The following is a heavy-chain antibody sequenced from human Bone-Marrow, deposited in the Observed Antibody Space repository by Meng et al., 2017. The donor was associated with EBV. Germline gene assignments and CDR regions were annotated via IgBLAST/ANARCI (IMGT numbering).Heavy chain of an antibody. J-gene: IGHJ4*02. CDR3: ARAIDFDY. D-gene: IGHD2/OR15-2a*01. CDR2: IYNSGRT. CDR1: GGSINSYY. V-gene: IGHV4-59*01. Sequence: QVHLQESGPGLVKPSETLSLTCTVSGGSINSYYWSWIRQPPGKGLEWIGYIYNSGRTNYNPSLKSRVTISVDTFKNQFSLKLSSVTAADTAVYYCARAIDFDYWGQGALVTVSS.